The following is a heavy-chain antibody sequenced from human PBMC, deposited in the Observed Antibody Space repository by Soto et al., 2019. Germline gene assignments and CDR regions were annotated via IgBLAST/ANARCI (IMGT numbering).Heavy chain of an antibody. CDR1: GDSFSSYY. D-gene: IGHD3-16*01. CDR3: ARDARLEGATVGLYDF. V-gene: IGHV4-4*07. J-gene: IGHJ4*02. Sequence: QVQLQESGPGLVKPSETLSLTCTVSGDSFSSYYWSWVRRPAGKGLEWIGRIFRNGDTDYTSSLKSRVTMSIVSAKNQFSLKLRSVTAADTAVYYCARDARLEGATVGLYDFWGQGSLVTVS. CDR2: IFRNGDT.